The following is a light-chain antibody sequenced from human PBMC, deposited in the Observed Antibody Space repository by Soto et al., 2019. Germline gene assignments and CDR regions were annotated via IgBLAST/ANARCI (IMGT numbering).Light chain of an antibody. CDR2: YER. CDR1: NIGSKS. V-gene: IGLV3-21*04. CDR3: QVWDSSSDHVV. J-gene: IGLJ2*01. Sequence: SYELTQPPSASVAPGKTARITCGGNNIGSKSVHWYQQKPGQAPVMVIYYERDRPSGIPERFSGSNSGNTATLTISRVEAGDEADYYCQVWDSSSDHVVFGGGTKLTVL.